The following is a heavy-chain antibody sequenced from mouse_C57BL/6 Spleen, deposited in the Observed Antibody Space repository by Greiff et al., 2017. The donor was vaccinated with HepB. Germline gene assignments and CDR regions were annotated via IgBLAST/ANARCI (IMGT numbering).Heavy chain of an antibody. D-gene: IGHD2-3*01. CDR1: GYTFTSYW. V-gene: IGHV1-64*01. CDR2: IHPNSGST. Sequence: VQLQQPGAELVKPGASVKLSCKASGYTFTSYWMHWVKQRPGQGLEWIGLIHPNSGSTNYNEKFKSKATLTVDKSSNTAYMQLSSLTSEDSAVYYCARAADGYYEGFAYWGQGTLVTVSA. J-gene: IGHJ3*01. CDR3: ARAADGYYEGFAY.